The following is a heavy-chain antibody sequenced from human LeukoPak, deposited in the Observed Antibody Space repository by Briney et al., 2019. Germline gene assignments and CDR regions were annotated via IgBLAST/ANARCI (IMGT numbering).Heavy chain of an antibody. Sequence: SETLSLTCTVSGGSISTNYWSWIRQPAGKGLEWIGRIYNSGNTSYSPSLESRVTMSADTSKNQFSLKLSSVTAADTAVYYCARGSFDGSGYYLFDYWGQGTLVTVSS. CDR1: GGSISTNY. J-gene: IGHJ4*02. CDR3: ARGSFDGSGYYLFDY. D-gene: IGHD3-22*01. CDR2: IYNSGNT. V-gene: IGHV4-4*07.